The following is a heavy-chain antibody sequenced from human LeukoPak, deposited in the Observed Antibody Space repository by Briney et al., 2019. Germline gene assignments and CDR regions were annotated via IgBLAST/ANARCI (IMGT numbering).Heavy chain of an antibody. D-gene: IGHD6-6*01. Sequence: SETLSLTCTVSGGSISSSTYYWGWIRQPPGKGLEWIGSIFYSGSAYYNPSLKSRVSISVDTSKNQFSLKVNSVTAADTAVYYCASRIAARPWWFDPWGQGTLVTVSS. V-gene: IGHV4-39*07. CDR3: ASRIAARPWWFDP. CDR1: GGSISSSTYY. J-gene: IGHJ5*02. CDR2: IFYSGSA.